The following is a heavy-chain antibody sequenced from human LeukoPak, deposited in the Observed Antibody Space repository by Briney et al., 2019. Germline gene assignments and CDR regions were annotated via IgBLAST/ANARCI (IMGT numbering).Heavy chain of an antibody. J-gene: IGHJ4*02. V-gene: IGHV4-34*01. Sequence: SETLSLTCAVYGGSFSGYYWSWIRQPPGKGLEWIGEINHSGSTNYNPSLKSRVTISVDTSKNQFSLKLSSVTAADMAVYYCARGRGYSYGPRVDYWGQGTLVTVSS. CDR2: INHSGST. D-gene: IGHD5-18*01. CDR3: ARGRGYSYGPRVDY. CDR1: GGSFSGYY.